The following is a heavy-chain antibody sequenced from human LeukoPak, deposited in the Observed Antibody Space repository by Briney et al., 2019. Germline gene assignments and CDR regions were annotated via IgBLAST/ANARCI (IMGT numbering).Heavy chain of an antibody. CDR1: GFTFSSYA. CDR2: ISSSGGTT. J-gene: IGHJ4*02. D-gene: IGHD2-2*02. V-gene: IGHV3-23*01. CDR3: TRGRYNDY. Sequence: GGSLRLSCAASGFTFSSYAMNWVRQAPGKGLEWVSVISSSGGTTYYSDSVKGRFIISRDNSKNTLYLQMNSLRDEDTAVYYCTRGRYNDYWGQGTLVTVSS.